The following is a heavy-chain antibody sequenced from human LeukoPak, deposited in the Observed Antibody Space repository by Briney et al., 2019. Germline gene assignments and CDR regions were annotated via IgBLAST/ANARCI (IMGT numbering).Heavy chain of an antibody. Sequence: GGSLRLSCAASGFTFSSYGMHWVRQAPGKGLEWVAVISYDGSNKYYADSVKGRFTISRDNSKSTLYLQMNSLRAEDTAVYYCAKEYDFWSGYLVYWGQGTLVTVSS. J-gene: IGHJ4*02. CDR3: AKEYDFWSGYLVY. V-gene: IGHV3-30*18. D-gene: IGHD3-3*01. CDR2: ISYDGSNK. CDR1: GFTFSSYG.